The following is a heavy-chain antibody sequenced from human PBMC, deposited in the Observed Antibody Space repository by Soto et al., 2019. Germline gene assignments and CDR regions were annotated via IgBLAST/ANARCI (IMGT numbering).Heavy chain of an antibody. V-gene: IGHV1-18*01. CDR1: GYTVTSYG. CDR3: ARVRYDYVWGSYRYPFDY. J-gene: IGHJ4*01. Sequence: GASLKVSCKASGYTVTSYGISWVRQAPGQGLEWMGWISAYNGNTNYAQKLQGRVTMTTDTSTSTAYMELRSLRSDDTAVYYCARVRYDYVWGSYRYPFDYWGHRTLVTVSS. CDR2: ISAYNGNT. D-gene: IGHD3-16*02.